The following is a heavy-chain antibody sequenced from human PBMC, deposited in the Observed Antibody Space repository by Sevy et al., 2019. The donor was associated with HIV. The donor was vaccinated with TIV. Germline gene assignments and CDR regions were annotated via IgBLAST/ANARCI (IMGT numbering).Heavy chain of an antibody. CDR1: GGTFSSYA. V-gene: IGHV1-69*13. J-gene: IGHJ4*02. CDR3: ARDRYPTYYYDSSGSPSFDY. CDR2: IIPIFGTA. Sequence: ASVKVSCKASGGTFSSYAISWVRQAPGQGLEWMGGIIPIFGTANYAHKFQGRVTITADESTSTAYMELSSLRSEDTAVYYCARDRYPTYYYDSSGSPSFDYWGQGTLVTVSS. D-gene: IGHD3-22*01.